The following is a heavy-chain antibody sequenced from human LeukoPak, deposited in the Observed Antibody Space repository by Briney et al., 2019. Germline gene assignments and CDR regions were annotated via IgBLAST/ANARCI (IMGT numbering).Heavy chain of an antibody. Sequence: GGSLRLSCAASGFTFSSYAMSWVRQAPGKGLEWVSAISGSGGSTYYADSVKGRFTISRDNSKNTLYLQMNSLRAEDTAVYYCAKNFDYYDSSGYHDYWGQGTLVTVSS. CDR2: ISGSGGST. J-gene: IGHJ4*02. CDR3: AKNFDYYDSSGYHDY. CDR1: GFTFSSYA. V-gene: IGHV3-23*01. D-gene: IGHD3-22*01.